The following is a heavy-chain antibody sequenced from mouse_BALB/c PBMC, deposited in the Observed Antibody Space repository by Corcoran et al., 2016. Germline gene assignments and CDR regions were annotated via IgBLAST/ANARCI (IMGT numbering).Heavy chain of an antibody. J-gene: IGHJ4*01. CDR2: IWWDDDK. CDR1: GFSLSTSGMG. D-gene: IGHD2-10*01. CDR3: ARIEGAYYGNYDYAMDY. Sequence: QVTLKESGPGILQPSQTLSLTCSFSGFSLSTSGMGVGWIRQPSGKGLEWLAHIWWDDDKRYNPALKSRLTISKDTSSNQVFLKIASVDTADTATYDCARIEGAYYGNYDYAMDYWGQGTSVTVSS. V-gene: IGHV8-8*01.